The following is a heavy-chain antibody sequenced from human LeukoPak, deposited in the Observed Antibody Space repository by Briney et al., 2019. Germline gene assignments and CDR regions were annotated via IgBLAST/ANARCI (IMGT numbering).Heavy chain of an antibody. J-gene: IGHJ3*02. CDR3: ARDLSYCGGDCYAFDI. V-gene: IGHV4-59*01. CDR2: IYYSGST. Sequence: TSETLSLTCTVSGGSISSYYWSWIRQPPGEGLEWIGYIYYSGSTNYNPSLKSRVTISVDTSKNQFSLKLSSVTAADTAVYYCARDLSYCGGDCYAFDIWGQGTMVTVSS. D-gene: IGHD2-21*02. CDR1: GGSISSYY.